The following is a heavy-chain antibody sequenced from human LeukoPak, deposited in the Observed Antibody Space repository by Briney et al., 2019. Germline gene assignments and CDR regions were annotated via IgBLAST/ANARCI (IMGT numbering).Heavy chain of an antibody. CDR2: IYTSGST. Sequence: SQTLSLTCTVSGGSISSGSYYWSWIRQPAGKGLEWIGRIYTSGSTNYNPSLKSRVTISVDTSKNQFSLKLSSVTAADTAVYYCARRWTGGYDLYYLDYWGQGTLVTVSS. D-gene: IGHD5-12*01. CDR1: GGSISSGSYY. CDR3: ARRWTGGYDLYYLDY. V-gene: IGHV4-61*02. J-gene: IGHJ4*02.